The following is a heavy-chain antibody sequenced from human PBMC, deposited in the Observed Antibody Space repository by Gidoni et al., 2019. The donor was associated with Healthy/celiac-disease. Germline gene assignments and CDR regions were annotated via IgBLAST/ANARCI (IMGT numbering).Heavy chain of an antibody. V-gene: IGHV3-21*01. CDR2: ISSSSSYI. Sequence: EVQLVESGGGLVKPGGSLRLSCAASGFTFSSYSMNWVRQAPGKGLEWVSSISSSSSYIYYADSVKGRFTISRDNAKNSLYLQMNSLRAEDTAVYYCASYKGPKPGDYWGQGTLVTVSS. J-gene: IGHJ4*02. D-gene: IGHD3-10*01. CDR3: ASYKGPKPGDY. CDR1: GFTFSSYS.